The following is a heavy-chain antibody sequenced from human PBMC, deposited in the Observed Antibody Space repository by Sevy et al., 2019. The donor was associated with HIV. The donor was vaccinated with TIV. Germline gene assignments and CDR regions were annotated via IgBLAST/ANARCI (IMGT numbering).Heavy chain of an antibody. J-gene: IGHJ4*02. CDR2: IKPDGSDK. CDR1: GFTFSANW. CDR3: AHETFGRFQS. D-gene: IGHD3-16*01. V-gene: IGHV3-7*01. Sequence: GGSLRLSCAASGFTFSANWMNWVRQVPGKGLEWVANIKPDGSDKHYVDSVEGRFTISRDNAKNLLFLQMNSLRVEDTAVYYCAHETFGRFQSWGQGTLVTVSS.